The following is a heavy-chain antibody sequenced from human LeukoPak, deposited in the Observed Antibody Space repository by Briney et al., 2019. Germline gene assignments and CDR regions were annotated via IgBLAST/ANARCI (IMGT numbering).Heavy chain of an antibody. D-gene: IGHD3-3*01. CDR2: MYNGGTT. Sequence: SQTLSLTCTVSGASISGSISGGTYYWNWIRQPAGKGLEWIGRMYNGGTTINYSPSLKSRVTISVDTSKNQFSLNVTSVTAADTAVYYCAGADTIFGAGPGWWGQGTLVTVSS. CDR1: GASISGSISGGTYY. V-gene: IGHV4-61*02. CDR3: AGADTIFGAGPGW. J-gene: IGHJ4*02.